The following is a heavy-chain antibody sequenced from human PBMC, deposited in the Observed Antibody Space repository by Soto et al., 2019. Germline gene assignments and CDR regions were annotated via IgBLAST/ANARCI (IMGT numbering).Heavy chain of an antibody. J-gene: IGHJ4*02. V-gene: IGHV3-23*01. D-gene: IGHD2-8*02. CDR3: AKDASVGGGISAFDY. CDR1: GFTFDNYV. CDR2: ISRSGDTS. Sequence: PGGSLRLSCAASGFTFDNYVMTWVRQAPGKGLEWVSAISRSGDTSYYADSAKGRFTISRDNSKSRLYLEMSSLRAEDTALYYCAKDASVGGGISAFDYWGQGILVTVSS.